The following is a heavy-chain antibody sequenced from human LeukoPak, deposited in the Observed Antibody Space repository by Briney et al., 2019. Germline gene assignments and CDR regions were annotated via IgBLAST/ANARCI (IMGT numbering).Heavy chain of an antibody. V-gene: IGHV3-74*01. D-gene: IGHD3-22*01. Sequence: GGSLRLSCAASGFTFDDYGMHWVRQAAGKGLVWVSRIKSDGRTNYADSVKGRFTISRDNAKNTVSLQMNSLRAEDTGVYYCARAPSEIGGYYPEYFRPWGQGTLVIVSS. CDR3: ARAPSEIGGYYPEYFRP. J-gene: IGHJ1*01. CDR2: IKSDGRT. CDR1: GFTFDDYG.